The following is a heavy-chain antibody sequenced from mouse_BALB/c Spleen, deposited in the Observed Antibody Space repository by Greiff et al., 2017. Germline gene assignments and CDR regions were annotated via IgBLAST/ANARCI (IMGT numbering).Heavy chain of an antibody. J-gene: IGHJ2*01. CDR2: IYPGDGDT. CDR3: ARWGDGAYYFDY. V-gene: IGHV1-80*01. Sequence: VQLQQSGAELVRPGSSVKISCKASGYAFSSYWMNWVKQRPGQGLEWIGQIYPGDGDTNYNGKFKGKATLTADKSSSTAYMQLSSLTSEDSAVYFCARWGDGAYYFDYWGQGTTLTVSA. CDR1: GYAFSSYW.